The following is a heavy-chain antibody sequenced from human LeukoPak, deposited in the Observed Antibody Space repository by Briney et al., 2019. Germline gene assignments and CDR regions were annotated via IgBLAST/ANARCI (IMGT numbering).Heavy chain of an antibody. CDR3: AREGTAAEPDLSPRDDY. Sequence: ASVKVSCKASGYTFTSYGISWVRQAPGQGLEWMGWISAYNGNTNYAQKLQGRVTMTTDTSTSTAYMELRSLRSDDTAVYYCAREGTAAEPDLSPRDDYWGQGTLVTVSS. V-gene: IGHV1-18*01. CDR2: ISAYNGNT. CDR1: GYTFTSYG. J-gene: IGHJ4*02. D-gene: IGHD6-13*01.